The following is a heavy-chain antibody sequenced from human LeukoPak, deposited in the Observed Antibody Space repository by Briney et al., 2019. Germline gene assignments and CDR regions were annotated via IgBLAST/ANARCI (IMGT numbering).Heavy chain of an antibody. Sequence: SETLSLTCSVSGGSIRSGDHHWAWVRQPPGKGLEFIGSLDESGRPYYNRPLKSPISISGDPSGNHSSLNLTSVPAADTAVYFCARDLGGYPFFMDVWGRGTTVIVFS. J-gene: IGHJ6*03. V-gene: IGHV4-39*07. CDR1: GGSIRSGDHH. CDR2: LDESGRP. CDR3: ARDLGGYPFFMDV. D-gene: IGHD2-15*01.